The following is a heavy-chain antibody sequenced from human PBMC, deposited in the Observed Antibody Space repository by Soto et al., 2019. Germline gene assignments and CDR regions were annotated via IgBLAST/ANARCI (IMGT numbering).Heavy chain of an antibody. D-gene: IGHD6-13*01. V-gene: IGHV4-34*01. CDR3: RRSSRYSTDV. CDR2: INQSGIT. CDR1: GASSSNYY. Sequence: SETLSLTCAFYGASSSNYYWSWIRQSPGKGLEWIGEINQSGITNYNPSLKSRVTISIDTSKSQFSLRLSSVTAADTAVYYCRRSSRYSTDVWGQGTTVTVS. J-gene: IGHJ6*02.